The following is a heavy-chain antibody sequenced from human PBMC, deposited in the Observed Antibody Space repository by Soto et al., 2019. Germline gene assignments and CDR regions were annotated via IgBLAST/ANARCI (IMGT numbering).Heavy chain of an antibody. J-gene: IGHJ4*02. Sequence: PSETLSLTCTVSGGSISSDDYYWSWIRQAPGRGLEWIGYIHSSGSIYYNPSFKSRATMXXXXAXNXFXLXLXSVTXADAAVYYCASNRSGYAFQWGQGTLVTVSA. CDR1: GGSISSDDYY. CDR3: ASNRSGYAFQ. D-gene: IGHD5-12*01. CDR2: IHSSGSI. V-gene: IGHV4-30-4*02.